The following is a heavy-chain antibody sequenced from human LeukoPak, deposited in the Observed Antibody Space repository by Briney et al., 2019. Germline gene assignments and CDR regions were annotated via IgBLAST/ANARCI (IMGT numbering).Heavy chain of an antibody. CDR1: GFTFSNYG. Sequence: GGSLRLSCAASGFTFSNYGMHWVRQAPGKGLEWVALISFDGSQKYYADSVKGRFTISRDNAKNSLYLQMNSLRAEDTAVYYCARGWAYCSSTSCYKWFDPWGQGTLVTVSS. CDR3: ARGWAYCSSTSCYKWFDP. V-gene: IGHV3-33*01. CDR2: ISFDGSQK. J-gene: IGHJ5*02. D-gene: IGHD2-2*01.